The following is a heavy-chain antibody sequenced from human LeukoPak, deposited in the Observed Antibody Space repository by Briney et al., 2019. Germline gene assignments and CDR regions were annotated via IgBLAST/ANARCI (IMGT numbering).Heavy chain of an antibody. CDR2: IYWDNDK. CDR1: GFSLRTSGVG. Sequence: SGPTLVNPAQTLTLTCTFSGFSLRTSGVGVGWIRRPPGKALEWLALIYWDNDKRYSPSLKSRLTITKDTSKNQVVLTMTNMDPVDTATYYCARVMGRDNGSSNWFGPWGQGTLVTVSS. V-gene: IGHV2-5*02. CDR3: ARVMGRDNGSSNWFGP. D-gene: IGHD6-6*01. J-gene: IGHJ5*02.